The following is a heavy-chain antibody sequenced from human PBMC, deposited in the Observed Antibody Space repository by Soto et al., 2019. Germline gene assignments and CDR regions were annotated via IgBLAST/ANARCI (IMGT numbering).Heavy chain of an antibody. CDR3: ARGIVVVPAAPVGGYYGY. J-gene: IGHJ4*02. D-gene: IGHD2-2*01. CDR2: INHSGST. V-gene: IGHV4-34*01. Sequence: SETLSLTCAVYGGSFSGYYWSWIRQPPGKGLEWIGEINHSGSTNYNPSLKSRVTISVDTSKNQFSLKLSSVTAADTAVYYCARGIVVVPAAPVGGYYGYWGQGTLVTVSS. CDR1: GGSFSGYY.